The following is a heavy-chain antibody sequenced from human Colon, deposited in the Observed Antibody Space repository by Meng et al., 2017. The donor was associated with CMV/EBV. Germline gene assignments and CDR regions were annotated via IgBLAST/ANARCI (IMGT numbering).Heavy chain of an antibody. CDR3: ARARSPTHFDY. V-gene: IGHV3-13*01. CDR2: IGTVGDT. Sequence: AGSLRLSCTGSGFTFSTSDFHCVRQPTGKGLEWASSIGTVGDTYSIGSVKGRFIISREDAQNSVYLQMNGLRDGDTGLYYCARARSPTHFDYWGQGALVTVSS. J-gene: IGHJ4*02. CDR1: GFTFSTSD.